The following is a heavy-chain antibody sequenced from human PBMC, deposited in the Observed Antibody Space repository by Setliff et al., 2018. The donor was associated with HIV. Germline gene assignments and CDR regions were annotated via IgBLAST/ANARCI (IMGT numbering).Heavy chain of an antibody. CDR1: GFTFSSHG. Sequence: GGSLRLSCEASGFTFSSHGMLWLRQAPGKGLEWVTFIRYDGSDIHYADSVKGRFTISRDNSKNTLYLQMNSLRVEDAAVYYCAKDLGLREGSSPFDNWGQGTLVTVSS. CDR3: AKDLGLREGSSPFDN. CDR2: IRYDGSDI. D-gene: IGHD3-16*01. J-gene: IGHJ4*02. V-gene: IGHV3-30*02.